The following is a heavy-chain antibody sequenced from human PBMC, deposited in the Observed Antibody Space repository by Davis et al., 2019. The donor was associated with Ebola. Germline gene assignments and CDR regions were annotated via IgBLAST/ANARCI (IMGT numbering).Heavy chain of an antibody. CDR1: GYTFTGYY. CDR2: INPNSGGT. D-gene: IGHD6-6*01. V-gene: IGHV1-2*04. CDR3: ARELLSSSPPYYYYYGMDV. J-gene: IGHJ6*02. Sequence: ASVKVSCKASGYTFTGYYMHWVRQAPGQGLEWMGWINPNSGGTNYAQQFQGWVPITRDTSISTAYMELSRLRSDDTAVYYCARELLSSSPPYYYYYGMDVWGQGTTVTVSS.